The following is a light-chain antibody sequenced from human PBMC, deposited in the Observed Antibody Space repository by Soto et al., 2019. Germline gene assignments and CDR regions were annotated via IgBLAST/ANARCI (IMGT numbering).Light chain of an antibody. CDR1: SSNIGAGYD. CDR2: GNS. Sequence: QAVVTQPPSVSGAPGQRVTISCTGSSSNIGAGYDVHWYQHLPGKAPKLLMYGNSNRPSGVPDRFSGSKSGTSASLAITGLQAEDEADYYCQSYDTSRSEVVFGGGTKVTVL. V-gene: IGLV1-40*01. CDR3: QSYDTSRSEVV. J-gene: IGLJ2*01.